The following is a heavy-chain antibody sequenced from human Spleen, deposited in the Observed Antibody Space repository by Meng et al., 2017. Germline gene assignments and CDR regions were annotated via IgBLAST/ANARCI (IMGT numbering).Heavy chain of an antibody. Sequence: ASVKVSCKPSGYTFTDYYMHWVRQAPGQGLEWMGRINPNSGGTDYAQKFQGRVTLTRDTSISTAYMDLSRLRSDDTAVYYCARDPRYCSGGSCYYFDYWGQGTRVTVSS. D-gene: IGHD2-15*01. J-gene: IGHJ4*02. CDR2: INPNSGGT. CDR1: GYTFTDYY. V-gene: IGHV1-2*06. CDR3: ARDPRYCSGGSCYYFDY.